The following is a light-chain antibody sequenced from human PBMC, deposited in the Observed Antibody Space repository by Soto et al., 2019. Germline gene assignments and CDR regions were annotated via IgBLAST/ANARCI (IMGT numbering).Light chain of an antibody. Sequence: ETMMTQSPAALSVSPGEKITLSCRASQSVSRHLAWYQQRPGQTPRLVIYGASTSATGIPVRFTASGSGTEFTLTISSLQSEDFAVYYCQQYHNWPLTFGGGTKVEIK. CDR2: GAS. J-gene: IGKJ4*01. CDR1: QSVSRH. V-gene: IGKV3-15*01. CDR3: QQYHNWPLT.